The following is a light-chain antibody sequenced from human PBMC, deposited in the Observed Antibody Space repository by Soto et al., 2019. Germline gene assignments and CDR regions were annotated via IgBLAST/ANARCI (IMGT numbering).Light chain of an antibody. CDR3: QQYNNWPPT. J-gene: IGKJ3*01. CDR1: QTIVNK. V-gene: IGKV3-15*01. Sequence: EIVMTQSPVALSVSPGERATLSCRASQTIVNKLAWYQQQPGQAPRLLIHDASTRATGIPARFSGSGSGTEFTLTISSLQSEDFAVYYCQQYNNWPPTFGPGTKVDIK. CDR2: DAS.